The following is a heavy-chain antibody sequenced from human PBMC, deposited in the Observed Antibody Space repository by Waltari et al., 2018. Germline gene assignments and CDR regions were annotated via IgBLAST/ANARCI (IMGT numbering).Heavy chain of an antibody. V-gene: IGHV4-4*07. CDR3: ARWFAQMGVAGMGHWYFDL. J-gene: IGHJ2*01. Sequence: QVQLQESGPGLVKPSETLSLTCTVSGGSISSYYWSWIRQPAGKGLEWIGRIYTSGSTNYNPSLKSRVTMSVDTSKNQFSLKLSSVTAADTAVYYCARWFAQMGVAGMGHWYFDLWGRGTLVTVSS. D-gene: IGHD6-19*01. CDR2: IYTSGST. CDR1: GGSISSYY.